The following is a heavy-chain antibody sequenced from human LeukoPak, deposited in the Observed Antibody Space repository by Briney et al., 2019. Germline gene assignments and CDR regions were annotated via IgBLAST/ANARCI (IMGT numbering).Heavy chain of an antibody. V-gene: IGHV3-21*01. J-gene: IGHJ4*02. D-gene: IGHD6-19*01. Sequence: GGSLRLSCAASGFTLSSSSMNWVRQAPGKGLEWVSSISSSSSYIYYADSLKGRFTISRDSAKNSLYLQMDSLRAEDTAVYYCARQQWLDGAYYFDYWGEGTLVTVSS. CDR1: GFTLSSSS. CDR2: ISSSSSYI. CDR3: ARQQWLDGAYYFDY.